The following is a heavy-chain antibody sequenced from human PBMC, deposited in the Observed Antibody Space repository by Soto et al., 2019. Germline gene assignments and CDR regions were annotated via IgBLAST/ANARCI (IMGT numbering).Heavy chain of an antibody. J-gene: IGHJ4*02. D-gene: IGHD4-17*01. CDR1: GFTFSSYA. Sequence: PGGSLRLSCAASGFTFSSYAMSWVRQAPGKGLEWVSALSGSGGSTYYADSVKGRFTISRDNSKNTLYLQMNSLRAEDTAVYYCAKGRGDYGDYDYFDYWGQGTLVTVSA. V-gene: IGHV3-23*01. CDR3: AKGRGDYGDYDYFDY. CDR2: LSGSGGST.